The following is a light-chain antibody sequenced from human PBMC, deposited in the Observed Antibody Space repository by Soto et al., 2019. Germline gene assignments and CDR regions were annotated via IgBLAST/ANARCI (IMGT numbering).Light chain of an antibody. CDR1: GSDIGNYNY. J-gene: IGLJ3*02. CDR3: SSYTSYTTLWV. Sequence: QSALTQPASVSGSPGQSITISCTGTGSDIGNYNYVSWYQQHPGKAPKLMIYGVSNRPSGVSNRFSGSKSGNAASLTISGLQAEDEADYYCSSYTSYTTLWVFGGGTKRTVL. CDR2: GVS. V-gene: IGLV2-14*01.